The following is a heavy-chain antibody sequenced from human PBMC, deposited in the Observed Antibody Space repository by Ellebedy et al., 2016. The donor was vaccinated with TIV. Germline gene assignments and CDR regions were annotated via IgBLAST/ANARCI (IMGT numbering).Heavy chain of an antibody. D-gene: IGHD3-22*01. V-gene: IGHV3-21*01. CDR3: AREFYYDM. J-gene: IGHJ4*02. CDR1: GFTISSYS. Sequence: GESLKISCAASGFTISSYSMNWVRQAPGRGLEWVSSISSDSTYIYYTDSVKGRFTISRDNAKNSLYLQMSSLRAEDTAVYYCAREFYYDMWGQGTLVTVSS. CDR2: ISSDSTYI.